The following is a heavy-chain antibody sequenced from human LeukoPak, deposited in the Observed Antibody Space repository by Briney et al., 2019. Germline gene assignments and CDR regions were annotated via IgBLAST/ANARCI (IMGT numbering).Heavy chain of an antibody. Sequence: PGGSLRLSCAASGFTFSSYWMSWVRQAPGKGLEWVANIKQDGSEKHYVDSVKGRFTTSRDNAKNSLYLQMDSLRAEDTAVYYCAKDFHYYESGDYYYYFDYWGQRTLVTVSS. CDR3: AKDFHYYESGDYYYYFDY. CDR2: IKQDGSEK. V-gene: IGHV3-7*04. D-gene: IGHD3-22*01. J-gene: IGHJ4*02. CDR1: GFTFSSYW.